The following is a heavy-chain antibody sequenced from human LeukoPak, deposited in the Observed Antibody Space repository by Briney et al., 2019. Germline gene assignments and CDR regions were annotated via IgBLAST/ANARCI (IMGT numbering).Heavy chain of an antibody. CDR2: INHSGST. J-gene: IGHJ4*02. D-gene: IGHD3-9*01. CDR3: AKDPNFRGILTGSSDYFDY. V-gene: IGHV4-34*01. Sequence: SETLSLTCAVYGGSFSGSYWSWIRQPPGKGLEWIGEINHSGSTNYNPSLKSRVTISADTSKNQFSLKLTSVTAADTAVYYCAKDPNFRGILTGSSDYFDYWGQGTLVTVSS. CDR1: GGSFSGSY.